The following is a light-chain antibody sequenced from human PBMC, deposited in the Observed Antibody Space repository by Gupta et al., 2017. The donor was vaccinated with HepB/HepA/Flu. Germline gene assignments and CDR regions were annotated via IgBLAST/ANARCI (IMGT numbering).Light chain of an antibody. V-gene: IGLV1-40*01. Sequence: QSVLTQPPSVSWAPGQRVTISCFGNSSNIGAPYDVHWYQQSPGATPKLLIYGNTHRPSGVPDRFSGSKSGTSASLAITGLQGDDEADYYCQSYDDRLSAWVFGGGTKLTV. J-gene: IGLJ3*02. CDR3: QSYDDRLSAWV. CDR2: GNT. CDR1: SSNIGAPYD.